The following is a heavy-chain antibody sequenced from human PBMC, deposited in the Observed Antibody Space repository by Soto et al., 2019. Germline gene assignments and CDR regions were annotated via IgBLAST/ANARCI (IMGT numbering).Heavy chain of an antibody. J-gene: IGHJ4*02. CDR2: IKPNSGAT. D-gene: IGHD2-15*01. Sequence: QVQLVQSGAEVKKPGASVKVSCKASGYTFTDYYIHWVRQAPGQGLEWMGWIKPNSGATNFAQKFQGRVTVTRDTSISTAYMELSRLRSDDTAVYYCARDTMLAYWGQGTLVTVSS. CDR3: ARDTMLAY. CDR1: GYTFTDYY. V-gene: IGHV1-2*02.